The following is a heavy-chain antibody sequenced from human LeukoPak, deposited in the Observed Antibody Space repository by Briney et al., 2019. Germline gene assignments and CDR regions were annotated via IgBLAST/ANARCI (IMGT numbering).Heavy chain of an antibody. Sequence: ASVKVSCKAAGYTFTGYYMQWVRQAPGQGLEWMGWINPNSGGTNYAQKFQGRVTMTRDTSISTAYMELSRLRSDDTAVYYCAREGAAGTQHDAFDIWGQGTMVTVSS. D-gene: IGHD6-13*01. CDR1: GYTFTGYY. CDR2: INPNSGGT. J-gene: IGHJ3*02. V-gene: IGHV1-2*02. CDR3: AREGAAGTQHDAFDI.